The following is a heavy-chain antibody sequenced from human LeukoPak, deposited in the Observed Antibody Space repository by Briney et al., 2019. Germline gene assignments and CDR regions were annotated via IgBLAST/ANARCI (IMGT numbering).Heavy chain of an antibody. CDR3: ASNIRNYGGFDY. J-gene: IGHJ4*02. Sequence: PSETLSLTCTVSGYSISSGYYWGWIRQPPGKGPEWIGSIYHSGSTYYNPSLKSRVTISVDTSKNQFSLKLSSVTAADTAVCYCASNIRNYGGFDYWGQGTLVTVSS. CDR2: IYHSGST. D-gene: IGHD1-7*01. CDR1: GYSISSGYY. V-gene: IGHV4-38-2*02.